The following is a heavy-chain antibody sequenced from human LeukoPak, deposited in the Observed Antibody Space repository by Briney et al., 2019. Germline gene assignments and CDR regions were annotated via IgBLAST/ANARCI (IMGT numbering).Heavy chain of an antibody. CDR2: ISSSSSTI. Sequence: GGSLRLSCAASGFTFSSYSMNWVRQAPGKGLEWVSYISSSSSTIYYADSVKGRFTISRDNAKNSLYLQMNSLKASDTAMYYCARPGQLGEYTPYYFDYWGQGTLVTVSS. D-gene: IGHD3-16*01. V-gene: IGHV3-48*01. J-gene: IGHJ4*02. CDR3: ARPGQLGEYTPYYFDY. CDR1: GFTFSSYS.